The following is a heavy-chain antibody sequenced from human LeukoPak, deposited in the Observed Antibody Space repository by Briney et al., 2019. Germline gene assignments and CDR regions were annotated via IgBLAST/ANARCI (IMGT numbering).Heavy chain of an antibody. D-gene: IGHD1-1*01. J-gene: IGHJ4*02. Sequence: HSGGSLRLSCAASGFTFSSYWMSWVRQAPGKGLEWVSAISGSGGSTYYADSVKGRFTISRDNSKNTLYLQMNSLRAEDTAVYYCAKERNWNAQARLDYWGQGTLVTVSS. V-gene: IGHV3-23*01. CDR3: AKERNWNAQARLDY. CDR1: GFTFSSYW. CDR2: ISGSGGST.